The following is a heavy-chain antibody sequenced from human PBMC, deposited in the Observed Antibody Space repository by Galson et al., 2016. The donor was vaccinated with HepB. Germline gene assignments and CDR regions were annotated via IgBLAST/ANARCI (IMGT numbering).Heavy chain of an antibody. D-gene: IGHD3-9*01. Sequence: SLRLSCAASGFTFSGYGMHWVRQAPGKGLEWVAVIWYDGSNKYYADSVKGRFTISRDHSKNTLYLQMNSLGAEDTAVYYCARDVLRYFDWLLYGGSNYYYYGMDVWGQGTTVTVSS. J-gene: IGHJ6*02. CDR1: GFTFSGYG. CDR2: IWYDGSNK. CDR3: ARDVLRYFDWLLYGGSNYYYYGMDV. V-gene: IGHV3-33*01.